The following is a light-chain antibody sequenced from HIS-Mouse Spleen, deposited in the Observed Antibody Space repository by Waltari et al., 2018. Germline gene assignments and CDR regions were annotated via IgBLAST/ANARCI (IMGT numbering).Light chain of an antibody. CDR2: GKN. J-gene: IGLJ3*02. Sequence: SSELTQDPAVSVALGQTVRLTCQGDSLRSDYASWYQQKPGQAPVLVIYGKNNQPSGIPDRFSGSSAGKTASLTITGAQAEDEADYYCNSRDSSGNHLVFGGGTKLTVL. CDR1: SLRSDY. CDR3: NSRDSSGNHLV. V-gene: IGLV3-19*01.